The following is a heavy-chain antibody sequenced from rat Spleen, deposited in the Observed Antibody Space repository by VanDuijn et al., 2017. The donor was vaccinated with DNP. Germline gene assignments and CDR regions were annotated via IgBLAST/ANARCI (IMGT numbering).Heavy chain of an antibody. CDR1: GFTFSDYN. Sequence: EVQLVESGGGLVQPGRSLKLSCAASGFTFSDYNMAWVRQAPKKGLEWVATIIYDGRWTYHRDSVKGRFTISRDNAKSTLYLQMDSLRSEDTATYYCATEDYGYPFAYWGQGVMVTVSS. V-gene: IGHV5S10*01. CDR3: ATEDYGYPFAY. D-gene: IGHD1-6*01. J-gene: IGHJ2*01. CDR2: IIYDGRWT.